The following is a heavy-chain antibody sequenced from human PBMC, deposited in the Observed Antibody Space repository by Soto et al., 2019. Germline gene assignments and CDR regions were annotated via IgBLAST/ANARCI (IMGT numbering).Heavy chain of an antibody. CDR2: SHHSGST. Sequence: SETLSLTCAVSGGSISSGGYSWSWIRQPPGKGLEWIGYSHHSGSTYYNAYLQSRATISVDRYKNQSALKLSSVTAADTAVYSCSRGGYSSDYYFDYWGQGTLVTVSS. V-gene: IGHV4-30-2*01. CDR1: GGSISSGGYS. D-gene: IGHD3-22*01. CDR3: SRGGYSSDYYFDY. J-gene: IGHJ4*02.